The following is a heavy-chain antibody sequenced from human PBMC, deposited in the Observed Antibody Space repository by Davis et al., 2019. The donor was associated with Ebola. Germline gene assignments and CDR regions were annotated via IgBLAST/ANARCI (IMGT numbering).Heavy chain of an antibody. CDR1: GYTFTSYD. Sequence: ASVKVSCKASGYTFTSYDINWVRQATGQGLEWMGWMNPNSGNTGYAQKIQGRVTMTRNTSISTAYMELSSLRSEDTAVYYCARAPVDYGDLCYYYGMDVWGQGTTVTVSS. J-gene: IGHJ6*02. CDR3: ARAPVDYGDLCYYYGMDV. V-gene: IGHV1-8*01. D-gene: IGHD4-17*01. CDR2: MNPNSGNT.